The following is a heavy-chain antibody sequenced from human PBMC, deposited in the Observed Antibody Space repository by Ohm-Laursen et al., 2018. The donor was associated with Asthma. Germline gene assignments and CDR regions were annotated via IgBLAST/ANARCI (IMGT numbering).Heavy chain of an antibody. CDR3: ARGQGSGDISGSDPFDL. V-gene: IGHV3-53*01. CDR2: IYLGGAT. J-gene: IGHJ3*01. D-gene: IGHD3-10*01. CDR1: GISVSRHF. Sequence: SLRLSCAASGISVSRHFMNWIRQGPDKGLEWVSDIYLGGATFHADSVKGRFTISRDDSKNTLNLQMSSLRGDDTAVYYCARGQGSGDISGSDPFDLWGQGTTVIVSS.